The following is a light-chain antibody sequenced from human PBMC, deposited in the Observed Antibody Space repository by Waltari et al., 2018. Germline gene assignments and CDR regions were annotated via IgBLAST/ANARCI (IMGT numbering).Light chain of an antibody. CDR3: HQYNNWPRT. Sequence: EIVMTQSPATLSVSPGERATLSCRASQSVSSELAWYPQKPGQAPRLLIYGASTRATGIPARFSGSGSGTEFTLTISSLQSEDFAVYYGHQYNNWPRTFGQGTKVEIK. CDR2: GAS. V-gene: IGKV3-15*01. J-gene: IGKJ1*01. CDR1: QSVSSE.